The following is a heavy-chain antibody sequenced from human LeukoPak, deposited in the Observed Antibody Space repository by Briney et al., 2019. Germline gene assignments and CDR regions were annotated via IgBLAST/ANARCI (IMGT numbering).Heavy chain of an antibody. D-gene: IGHD2-2*02. CDR2: ISWNIGSI. V-gene: IGHV3-9*03. J-gene: IGHJ6*03. CDR1: GFTFDDYA. CDR3: AKDTGARGYCSSTSCYTDYYMDV. Sequence: SLRLSCAASGFTFDDYAMHWVRQAPGQGLEWVSGISWNIGSIGYADSVEGRFTISRDNAKNSLYLQMNSLRAEDMALYYCAKDTGARGYCSSTSCYTDYYMDVWGKGTTVTVSS.